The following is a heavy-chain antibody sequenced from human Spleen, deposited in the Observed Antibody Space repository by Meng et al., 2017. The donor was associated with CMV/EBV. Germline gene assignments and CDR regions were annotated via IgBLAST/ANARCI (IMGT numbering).Heavy chain of an antibody. V-gene: IGHV3-66*02. CDR3: ARLMDV. CDR1: GFTFSSYS. CDR2: IYTSGSI. J-gene: IGHJ6*02. Sequence: GGSLRLSCAASGFTFSSYSMNWVRQAPGKGLEWVSVIYTSGSIYYADSVKGRFTISRDNSKNTVYLQMNSLRAEDTAVYYCARLMDVWGQGTTVTVSS.